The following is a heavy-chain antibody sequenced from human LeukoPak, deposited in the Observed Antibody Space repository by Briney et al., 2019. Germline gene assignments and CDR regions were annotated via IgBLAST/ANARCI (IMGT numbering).Heavy chain of an antibody. J-gene: IGHJ6*03. V-gene: IGHV1-46*01. CDR3: ARATRDGYNYSFYYYYYYMDV. CDR1: GYTFTGYY. Sequence: ASVKVSCKASGYTFTGYYMHWVRQAPGQGLEWMGIINPSGGSTSYAQKFQGRVTMTRDMSTSTVYMELSSLRSEDTAVYYCARATRDGYNYSFYYYYYYMDVWGKGTTVTVSS. D-gene: IGHD5-24*01. CDR2: INPSGGST.